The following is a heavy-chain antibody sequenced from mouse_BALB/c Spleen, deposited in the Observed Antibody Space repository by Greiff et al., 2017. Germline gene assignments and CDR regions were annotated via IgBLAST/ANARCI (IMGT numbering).Heavy chain of an antibody. J-gene: IGHJ4*01. CDR3: ARPYGSSYEDAMDY. Sequence: EVQLQESGPSLVKPSQTLSLTCSVTGDSITSGYWNWIRKFPGNKLEYMGYISYSGSTYYNPSLKSRISITRDTSKNQYYLQLNSVTTEDTATYYCARPYGSSYEDAMDYWGQGTSVTVSS. V-gene: IGHV3-8*02. CDR2: ISYSGST. D-gene: IGHD1-1*01. CDR1: GDSITSGY.